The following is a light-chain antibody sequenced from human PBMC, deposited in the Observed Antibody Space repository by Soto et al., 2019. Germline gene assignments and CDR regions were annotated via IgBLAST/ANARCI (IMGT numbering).Light chain of an antibody. J-gene: IGKJ1*01. CDR1: QSVSSSY. CDR3: QQYGSSPRT. V-gene: IGKV3-20*01. CDR2: GAS. Sequence: EIVLTQSPGTLSFSPGERATLSCRASQSVSSSYLAWYQQKPGQAPRLLIYGASSRATGIPDRFSGGGSGTDFTLTISRLEPEDFAVYYCQQYGSSPRTFGQGTKV.